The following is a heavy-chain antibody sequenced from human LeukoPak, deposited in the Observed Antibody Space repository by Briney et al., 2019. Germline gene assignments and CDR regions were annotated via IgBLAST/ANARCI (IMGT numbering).Heavy chain of an antibody. V-gene: IGHV3-23*01. J-gene: IGHJ4*02. CDR2: ISGSGGST. CDR3: AKVSVPAAHKVPFDY. Sequence: GGSLRLSCAASGFTFSSYGMHWVRQAPWKGLEWVSAISGSGGSTYYADSVKGRFTISRDNSKNTLYLQMNSLRAEDTAVYYCAKVSVPAAHKVPFDYWGQGTLVTVSS. D-gene: IGHD2-2*01. CDR1: GFTFSSYG.